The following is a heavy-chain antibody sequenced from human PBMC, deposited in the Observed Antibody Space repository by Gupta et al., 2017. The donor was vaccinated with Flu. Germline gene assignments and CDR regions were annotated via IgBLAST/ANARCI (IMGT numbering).Heavy chain of an antibody. J-gene: IGHJ6*02. CDR2: ISGSGGST. CDR3: AKERGRTDYYGKDG. V-gene: IGHV3-23*01. Sequence: QAPVKVLAWVSAISGSGGSTYYADYVKGRFTSSRDNSKNKLCLQMNSLRAEDTAVYYCAKERGRTDYYGKDGWGQVTTVTVSS. D-gene: IGHD2-15*01.